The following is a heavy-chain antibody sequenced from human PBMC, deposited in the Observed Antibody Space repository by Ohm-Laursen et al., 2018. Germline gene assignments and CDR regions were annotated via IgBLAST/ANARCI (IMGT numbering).Heavy chain of an antibody. Sequence: SDTLSLTCTVSGGSMSSSYWSWVRQSPGKGLEWIGQIHSSGSTNYNVSLKSRVTISLDTSKNQFSLKLDSVTAADTAVYYCAGNWYFDLWGRGTLVTVSS. CDR3: AGNWYFDL. V-gene: IGHV4-4*09. CDR2: IHSSGST. J-gene: IGHJ2*01. CDR1: GGSMSSSY.